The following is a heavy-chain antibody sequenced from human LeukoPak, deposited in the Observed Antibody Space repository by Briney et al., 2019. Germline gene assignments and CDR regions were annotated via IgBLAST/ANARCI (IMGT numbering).Heavy chain of an antibody. Sequence: TGGSLRLSCAASGFTFSGYRMNWVRQAPGKGLEWVAYIKQDGSEKYYVDSVKGRFTISGDNAKNSLYLQMNSLGAEDTAVYYCASGRPFDYWGQGTLVTVSS. V-gene: IGHV3-7*01. CDR1: GFTFSGYR. CDR3: ASGRPFDY. D-gene: IGHD1-26*01. J-gene: IGHJ4*02. CDR2: IKQDGSEK.